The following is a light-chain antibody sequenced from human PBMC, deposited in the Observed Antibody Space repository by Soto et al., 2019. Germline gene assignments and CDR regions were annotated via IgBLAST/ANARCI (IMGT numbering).Light chain of an antibody. J-gene: IGKJ5*01. CDR2: WAY. V-gene: IGKV4-1*01. Sequence: DIVMTQSPDSLAMSLGERATINCKSSESVLYTLNKRNYLSWYQQKPGQPPKLLIYWAYTRDSGVPDRFSGSGSGTEFTLTISSLQAEDAAVYYCQHYYTTPTITFGQGTRLEI. CDR3: QHYYTTPTIT. CDR1: ESVLYTLNKRNY.